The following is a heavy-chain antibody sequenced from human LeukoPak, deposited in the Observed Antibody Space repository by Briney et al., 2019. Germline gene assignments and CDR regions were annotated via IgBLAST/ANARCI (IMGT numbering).Heavy chain of an antibody. V-gene: IGHV3-23*01. CDR1: GFTFSSYA. Sequence: GGSLRLSCAASGFTFSSYAMSWVRQAPGKGLEWVSAISGSGGSTHYADSVKGRFTISRDNSKNTLYLQMNSLRAEDTAVYYCAVVPAAILGYYYYGMDVWGQGTTVTVSS. CDR2: ISGSGGST. J-gene: IGHJ6*02. D-gene: IGHD2-2*02. CDR3: AVVPAAILGYYYYGMDV.